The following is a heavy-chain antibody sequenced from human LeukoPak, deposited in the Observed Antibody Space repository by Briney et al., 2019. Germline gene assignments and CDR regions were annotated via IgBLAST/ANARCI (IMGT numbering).Heavy chain of an antibody. D-gene: IGHD3-3*01. J-gene: IGHJ4*02. CDR1: GFTFSSYG. CDR2: IWYDGSNK. Sequence: GGSLRLSCAASGFTFSSYGMHWVRQAPGKGLEWVAVIWYDGSNKYYADSAKGRFTISRDNSKNTLYLQMNSLRAEDTAVYYCARGPGGDFWSGYYTFDYWGQGTLVTVSS. V-gene: IGHV3-33*01. CDR3: ARGPGGDFWSGYYTFDY.